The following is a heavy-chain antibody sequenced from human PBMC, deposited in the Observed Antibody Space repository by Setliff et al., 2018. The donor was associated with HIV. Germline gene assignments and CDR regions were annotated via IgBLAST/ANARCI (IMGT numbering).Heavy chain of an antibody. CDR3: ASARIPTGGTSTSFDY. V-gene: IGHV3-48*01. D-gene: IGHD1-1*01. J-gene: IGHJ4*02. CDR2: IDSSSSTI. CDR1: GFTFSSYS. Sequence: PGESLKISCAASGFTFSSYSMNWVRQAPGKGLEWISYIDSSSSTIYYADSVKGRFTISRDNAKNSLYLQVKSLRPEDTAVYYCASARIPTGGTSTSFDYWGQGTLVTVSS.